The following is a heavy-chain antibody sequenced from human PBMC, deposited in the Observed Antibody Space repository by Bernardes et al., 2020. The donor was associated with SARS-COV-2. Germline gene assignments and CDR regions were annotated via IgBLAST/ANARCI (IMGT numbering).Heavy chain of an antibody. D-gene: IGHD4-17*01. CDR3: VRERSRTLDY. Sequence: GGSLRLSCAASGFTFNRHWMTWVRQAPGKGLEWVANIKHDGTEIYYVDSVKGRFTISRDNAKNSLYLQMNSLRAEDTAVYYCVRERSRTLDYWGQGTLVTVSS. CDR1: GFTFNRHW. V-gene: IGHV3-7*01. CDR2: IKHDGTEI. J-gene: IGHJ4*02.